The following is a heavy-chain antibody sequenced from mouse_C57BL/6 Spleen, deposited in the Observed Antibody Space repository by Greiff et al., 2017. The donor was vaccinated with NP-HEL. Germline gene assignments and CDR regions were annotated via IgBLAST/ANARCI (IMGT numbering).Heavy chain of an antibody. J-gene: IGHJ4*01. CDR3: ARKGILRSLAMDY. D-gene: IGHD1-1*01. CDR2: INPNNGGT. V-gene: IGHV1-26*01. Sequence: EVQLQQSGPELVKPGASVKISCKASGYTFTDYYMNWVKQSHGKSLEWIGDINPNNGGTSYNQKFKGKATLTVDKSSSTAYMELRSLTSEDSAVYYCARKGILRSLAMDYWGQGTSVTVSS. CDR1: GYTFTDYY.